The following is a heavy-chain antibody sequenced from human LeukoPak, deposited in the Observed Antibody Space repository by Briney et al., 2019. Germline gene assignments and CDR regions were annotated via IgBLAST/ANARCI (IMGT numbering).Heavy chain of an antibody. CDR2: ISGSGGST. D-gene: IGHD6-19*01. J-gene: IGHJ6*02. CDR1: GFTVSSDY. V-gene: IGHV3-23*01. CDR3: AKDPLRAIGWSSYYYYYGMDV. Sequence: GGSLRLSCAASGFTVSSDYMSWVRQAPGKGLEWVSAISGSGGSTFYADSVKGRFTISRDSSKNTLYLQMTSLRAEDTAVYYCAKDPLRAIGWSSYYYYYGMDVWGQGTTVTVSS.